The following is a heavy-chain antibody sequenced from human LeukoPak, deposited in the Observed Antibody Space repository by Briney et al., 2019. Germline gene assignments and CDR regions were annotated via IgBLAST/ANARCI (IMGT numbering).Heavy chain of an antibody. J-gene: IGHJ4*02. V-gene: IGHV5-51*07. CDR3: ARHEGLQSPLLSDY. CDR2: IYPGDSDT. D-gene: IGHD2/OR15-2a*01. CDR1: GYSFTTYW. Sequence: GESLKISCKGSGYSFTTYWIGWVHQMPGKGLEWMGIIYPGDSDTRYSPSFQGQVTISADKSISTAYLQWSSLRASDTAMYYCARHEGLQSPLLSDYWGQGTLVTVSS.